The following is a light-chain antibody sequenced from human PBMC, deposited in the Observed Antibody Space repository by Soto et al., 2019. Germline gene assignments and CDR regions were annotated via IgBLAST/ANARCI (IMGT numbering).Light chain of an antibody. Sequence: QSALTQPPSVSGAPGQRVTISCTGSSSNIGAGHDVHWYQQLPGRAPKLLIYGNTNRPSGVPDRFSGSKSGTSASLAITGLQAEDEADYYCLSFDSSLSVVFGGGTKLTVL. CDR1: SSNIGAGHD. V-gene: IGLV1-40*01. CDR3: LSFDSSLSVV. CDR2: GNT. J-gene: IGLJ2*01.